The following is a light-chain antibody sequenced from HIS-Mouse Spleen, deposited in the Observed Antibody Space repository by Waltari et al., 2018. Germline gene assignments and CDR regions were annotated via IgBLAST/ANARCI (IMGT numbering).Light chain of an antibody. Sequence: QSVLTQPPSASGTPGQRVTISCSGRSSNIGSNTVNWYKQLPGTAPKLLIYSNNQRPSGVPDRFSGSKSGTSASLAISGLQSEDEADYYCAAWDDSLNGNWVFGGGTKLTVL. CDR3: AAWDDSLNGNWV. V-gene: IGLV1-44*01. CDR2: SNN. CDR1: SSNIGSNT. J-gene: IGLJ3*02.